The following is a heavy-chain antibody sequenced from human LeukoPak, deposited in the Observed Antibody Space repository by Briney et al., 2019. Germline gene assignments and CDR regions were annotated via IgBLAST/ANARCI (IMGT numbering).Heavy chain of an antibody. CDR2: ISGSGGST. CDR1: GFTFSSYG. CDR3: ARGKVDDAFDI. V-gene: IGHV3-23*01. J-gene: IGHJ3*02. D-gene: IGHD2-15*01. Sequence: QPGGSLRLSCAASGFTFSSYGMSWVRQAPGKGLEWVSAISGSGGSTYYADSVKGRFTISRDNAKNSLYLQMNSLRAEDTAVYYCARGKVDDAFDIWGQGTMVTVSS.